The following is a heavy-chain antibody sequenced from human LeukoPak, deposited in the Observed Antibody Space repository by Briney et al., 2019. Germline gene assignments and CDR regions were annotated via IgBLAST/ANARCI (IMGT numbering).Heavy chain of an antibody. J-gene: IGHJ4*01. V-gene: IGHV4-39*01. Sequence: TSETLSLTCTVSGGSISSNTYYWAWIRQPLGKGLEWIGSIYHTGTTYYNPSLKSRVTISVDTSSNRFSLQLRSVTAADTATYYCASPSKWELSDLGCWGRGTLVTVSS. D-gene: IGHD1-26*01. CDR3: ASPSKWELSDLGC. CDR2: IYHTGTT. CDR1: GGSISSNTYY.